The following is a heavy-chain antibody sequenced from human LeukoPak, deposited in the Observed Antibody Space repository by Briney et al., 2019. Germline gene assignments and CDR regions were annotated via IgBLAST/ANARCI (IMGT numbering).Heavy chain of an antibody. Sequence: SETLSLTCAVYGGSFSAYYWSWIRRPPGKGLEWIGEINHSGSTNYNPSLKSRVTISVDTSKNQFSLKLSSVTAADTAVYYCARGSHFWSGYRTYYFDYWGQGTLVTVSS. CDR3: ARGSHFWSGYRTYYFDY. D-gene: IGHD3-3*02. CDR2: INHSGST. CDR1: GGSFSAYY. J-gene: IGHJ4*02. V-gene: IGHV4-34*01.